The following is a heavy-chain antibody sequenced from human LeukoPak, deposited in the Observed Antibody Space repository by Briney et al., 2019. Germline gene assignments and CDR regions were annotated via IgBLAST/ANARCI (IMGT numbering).Heavy chain of an antibody. J-gene: IGHJ3*02. D-gene: IGHD2-15*01. CDR3: TRDLAPSYCSISSCYYGRRDAFDI. CDR1: GFTFGDYA. Sequence: QPGRSLRLSCTASGFTFGDYAMSWVRQAPGKGLEWVGFIRSKAYGGTTEYAASVKGRFTISRDDSKSIAYLQMNSLKTEDTAVYYRTRDLAPSYCSISSCYYGRRDAFDISGHGTMVTASS. CDR2: IRSKAYGGTT. V-gene: IGHV3-49*04.